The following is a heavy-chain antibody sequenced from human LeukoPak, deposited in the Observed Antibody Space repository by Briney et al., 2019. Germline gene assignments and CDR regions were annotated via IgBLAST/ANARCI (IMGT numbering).Heavy chain of an antibody. J-gene: IGHJ4*02. CDR3: SNGIYRYSY. CDR1: GFTFTSYW. V-gene: IGHV3-7*01. CDR2: ISQDGAEA. D-gene: IGHD1-1*01. Sequence: PGGSLRLSCAASGFTFTSYWMAWVRQAPGKGLEWVANISQDGAEAFYADSVRGRFSISRDNAKNSLYLQMNNLRAEDTAVYYASNGIYRYSYWGQGTRVTVSS.